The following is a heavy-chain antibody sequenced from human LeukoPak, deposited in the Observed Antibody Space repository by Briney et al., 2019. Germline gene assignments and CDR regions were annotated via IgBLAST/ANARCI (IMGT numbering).Heavy chain of an antibody. J-gene: IGHJ5*02. CDR1: GGSISSGAYS. CDR3: ARLGYCSGGGCFGNWFDP. D-gene: IGHD2-15*01. CDR2: IYHTGST. Sequence: SETLSLTCAVSGGSISSGAYSWSWIRQPPGKGLEWIGFIYHTGSTYYNPSLKSRVTISVDTSKDQFSLKLSSVTAADTAVYYCARLGYCSGGGCFGNWFDPWGQGTLVTVSS. V-gene: IGHV4-30-4*07.